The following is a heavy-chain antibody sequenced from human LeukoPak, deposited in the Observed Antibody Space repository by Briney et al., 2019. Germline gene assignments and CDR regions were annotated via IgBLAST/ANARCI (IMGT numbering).Heavy chain of an antibody. Sequence: GGSLRLSCAASGFTFSSYEMNWVRQAPGKGLEWVSYISSSGSTIYYADSVKGRFTISRDNAKNSLYLQMNSLRAEDTAVYYCARGPEKHYDSSGYYVSWGQGTLVTVPS. CDR1: GFTFSSYE. J-gene: IGHJ5*02. V-gene: IGHV3-48*03. CDR2: ISSSGSTI. D-gene: IGHD3-22*01. CDR3: ARGPEKHYDSSGYYVS.